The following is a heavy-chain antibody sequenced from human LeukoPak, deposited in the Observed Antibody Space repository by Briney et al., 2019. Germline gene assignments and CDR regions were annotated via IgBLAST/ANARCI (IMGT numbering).Heavy chain of an antibody. CDR1: GFTFNIYE. Sequence: PGGSLRLSCAASGFTFNIYEMNWVRQAPGKGLEWISYISADRNVIYYADSVKGRFIISRDNAKNSLYLQMNSLRAEDTAVYYCAGSRYPAPQDLDYWGQGTLVSVSS. J-gene: IGHJ4*02. CDR2: ISADRNVI. V-gene: IGHV3-48*03. D-gene: IGHD2-15*01. CDR3: AGSRYPAPQDLDY.